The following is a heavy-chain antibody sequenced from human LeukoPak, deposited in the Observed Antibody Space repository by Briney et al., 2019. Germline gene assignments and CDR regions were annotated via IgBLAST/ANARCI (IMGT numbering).Heavy chain of an antibody. CDR3: AKHDSSGYYFDY. J-gene: IGHJ4*02. D-gene: IGHD3-22*01. CDR1: GFTVSSNY. Sequence: GGPLRLSCAASGFTVSSNYMSWVRQAPGKGLEWVSVIYSGVSTYYADSVKGRFTISRDRSKNTLYLQMYSLRAEDTAVFYCAKHDSSGYYFDYWGQGTLVTVSS. CDR2: IYSGVST. V-gene: IGHV3-53*01.